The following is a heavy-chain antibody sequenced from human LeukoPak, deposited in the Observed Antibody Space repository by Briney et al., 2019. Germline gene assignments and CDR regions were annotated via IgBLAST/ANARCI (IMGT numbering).Heavy chain of an antibody. CDR2: ISSSSSYI. J-gene: IGHJ4*02. V-gene: IGHV3-21*01. CDR1: GFTFSSYS. Sequence: PGGSLRLSCAASGFTFSSYSMNWVRQAPGKGPEWVSSISSSSSYIYYADSVKGRFTISRDNAKNSLYLQMNSLRAEDTAVYYCARDGELGRALYSDYWGQGTLVTVSS. CDR3: ARDGELGRALYSDY. D-gene: IGHD7-27*01.